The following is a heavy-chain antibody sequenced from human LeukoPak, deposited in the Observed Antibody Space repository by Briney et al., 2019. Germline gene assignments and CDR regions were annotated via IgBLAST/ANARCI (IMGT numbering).Heavy chain of an antibody. V-gene: IGHV4-39*01. Sequence: PSETLSLTCTVSGGSISSSSYYWGWIRQPPGKGLEWIGSIYYSGSTYYNPSLKSRVTISVDTSKNQFSLKLSSVTAADTAVYYCARQDTIFGVVISVFFDYWGQGTLLTVSS. CDR3: ARQDTIFGVVISVFFDY. CDR1: GGSISSSSYY. J-gene: IGHJ4*02. D-gene: IGHD3-3*01. CDR2: IYYSGST.